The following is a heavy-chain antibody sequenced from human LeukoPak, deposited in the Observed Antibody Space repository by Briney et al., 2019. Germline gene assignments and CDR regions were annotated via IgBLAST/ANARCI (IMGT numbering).Heavy chain of an antibody. CDR3: AKDRISEETYNWFDP. Sequence: GGSLRLSCAASGFIFSSYGMHWVRQAPGKGLEWVAVISYDGSNKYYADSVKGRFTISRDNSKNTLCLQMNSLRAEDTAVYYCAKDRISEETYNWFDPWGQGTLVTVSS. CDR1: GFIFSSYG. D-gene: IGHD2-15*01. V-gene: IGHV3-30*18. CDR2: ISYDGSNK. J-gene: IGHJ5*02.